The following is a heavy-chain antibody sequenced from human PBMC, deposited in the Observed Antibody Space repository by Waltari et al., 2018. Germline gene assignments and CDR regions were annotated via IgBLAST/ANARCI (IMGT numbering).Heavy chain of an antibody. Sequence: QVQLVQSGAEVKKPGASVKVSCKASGYTFTGYYMHWVRQAPGQGLEWRGRINPNRGGTNYAQKFQGRVTMTRDTSSSTAYMELRRLRSDDTAVYYCARAHSSWSAEYFQHWGQGTLVTVSS. V-gene: IGHV1-2*06. CDR3: ARAHSSWSAEYFQH. CDR1: GYTFTGYY. CDR2: INPNRGGT. D-gene: IGHD6-13*01. J-gene: IGHJ1*01.